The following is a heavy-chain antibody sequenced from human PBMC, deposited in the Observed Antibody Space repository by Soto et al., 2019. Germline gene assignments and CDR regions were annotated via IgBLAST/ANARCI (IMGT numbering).Heavy chain of an antibody. CDR3: ATSSPHFDN. CDR1: GSAFSGYS. CDR2: ISYDGTNT. V-gene: IGHV3-30-3*01. J-gene: IGHJ4*02. Sequence: QVQLVESGGGVVQPGRSLRLSCAASGSAFSGYSMHWVRQAPGKGLEWVAIISYDGTNTYYADSVRGRFTVSRDNSRNTLNLQMNSLRVEDTAVYYCATSSPHFDNWGRGTLFTVSS.